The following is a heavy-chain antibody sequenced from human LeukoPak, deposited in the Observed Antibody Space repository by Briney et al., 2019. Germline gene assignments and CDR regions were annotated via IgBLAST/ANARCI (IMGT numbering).Heavy chain of an antibody. CDR3: ARGGSYLSAFDI. J-gene: IGHJ3*02. Sequence: GGSLRLSCTTSGFIFSNYGMHWVRQAPGKGLEWVSFIRHDGSNKYYADSVKGRCTISRDNSKKTVYLQMNSLRAEDTAVYYCARGGSYLSAFDIWGQGTMVTVSS. CDR2: IRHDGSNK. CDR1: GFIFSNYG. D-gene: IGHD1-26*01. V-gene: IGHV3-30*02.